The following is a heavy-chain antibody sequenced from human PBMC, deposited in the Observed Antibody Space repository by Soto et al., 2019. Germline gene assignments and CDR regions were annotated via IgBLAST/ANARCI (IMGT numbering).Heavy chain of an antibody. CDR2: IYHSGST. D-gene: IGHD3-16*02. CDR1: GGSISSGGYS. CDR3: ARAFSLDDAFDI. Sequence: SETLSLTCAVSGGSISSGGYSWSWIRQPPGKGLEWIGYIYHSGSTYYNPSLKSRVTISVDRSKNQFSLKLSSVTAADTAVYYCARAFSLDDAFDIWGQGTMVTVSS. V-gene: IGHV4-30-2*01. J-gene: IGHJ3*02.